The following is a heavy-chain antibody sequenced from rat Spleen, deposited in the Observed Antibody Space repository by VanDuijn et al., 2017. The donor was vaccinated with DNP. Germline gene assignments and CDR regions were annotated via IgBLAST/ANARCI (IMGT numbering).Heavy chain of an antibody. CDR3: ARRGYSSYIHFDY. CDR1: GYSITSNY. J-gene: IGHJ2*01. CDR2: ISYSGNT. Sequence: EVQLQESGSGLVKPSQSLSLTCSVTGYSITSNYWGWIRKFPGNKMEYIGHISYSGNTNYNPSLKSRISITRDTSKNQFFLQLNSITTEDTATYYCARRGYSSYIHFDYWGQGLMVTVSS. D-gene: IGHD1-2*01. V-gene: IGHV3-1*01.